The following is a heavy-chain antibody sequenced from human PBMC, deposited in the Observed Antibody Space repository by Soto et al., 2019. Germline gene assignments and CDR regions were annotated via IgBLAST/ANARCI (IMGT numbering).Heavy chain of an antibody. J-gene: IGHJ6*02. D-gene: IGHD5-12*01. CDR2: IYYSGST. V-gene: IGHV4-31*03. Sequence: KPSETLSLTCTVSGGSISSGGYYWSWIRQHPGKGLEWIGYIYYSGSTYYNPSLKSRVAISVDTSKNQFPLKLSSVTAADTAVYYCARRQGYDNYYNIDVWGQGTAVTVSS. CDR3: ARRQGYDNYYNIDV. CDR1: GGSISSGGYY.